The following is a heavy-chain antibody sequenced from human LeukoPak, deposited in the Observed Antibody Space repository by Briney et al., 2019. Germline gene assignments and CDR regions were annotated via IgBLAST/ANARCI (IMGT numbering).Heavy chain of an antibody. CDR3: ARAGYNWNDGHDAFDI. D-gene: IGHD1-1*01. CDR1: GYSISSGYY. Sequence: SETLSLTCSVSGYSISSGYYWGWIRQPPGKGLEWIGSIYQSGTTSYNPSLKSRVTISVDTSKNQFSLKLSSVTAADTAVYYCARAGYNWNDGHDAFDIWGQGTMVTVSS. V-gene: IGHV4-38-2*02. CDR2: IYQSGTT. J-gene: IGHJ3*02.